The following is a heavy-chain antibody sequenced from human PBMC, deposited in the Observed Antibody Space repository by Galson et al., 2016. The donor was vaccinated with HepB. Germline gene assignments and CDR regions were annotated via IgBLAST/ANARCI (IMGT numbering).Heavy chain of an antibody. CDR2: ISGSGAST. CDR3: AKDPELDTVHIPHDDAFDI. J-gene: IGHJ3*02. D-gene: IGHD1-1*01. CDR1: GFTFSSHA. Sequence: SLRLSCAASGFTFSSHAMSWVRQAPGKGLEWVSAISGSGASTYYADSVKGRFTISRDNSKNALFLQMNSLRAEDTAVYYCAKDPELDTVHIPHDDAFDIWGQGTMVTVSS. V-gene: IGHV3-23*01.